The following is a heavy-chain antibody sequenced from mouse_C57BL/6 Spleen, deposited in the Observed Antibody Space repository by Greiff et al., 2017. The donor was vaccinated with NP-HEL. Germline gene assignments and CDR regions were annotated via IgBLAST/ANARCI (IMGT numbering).Heavy chain of an antibody. Sequence: VQLQQPGAELVKPGASVKLSCKASGYTFTSYWMQWVKQRPGQGLEWIGEIDPSDSYTNYNQKFKGKATLTVDTSSSTAYMQLSSLTSEDSAVYYCARSRVDYWGQGTTLTVSS. J-gene: IGHJ2*01. CDR1: GYTFTSYW. CDR2: IDPSDSYT. V-gene: IGHV1-50*01. CDR3: ARSRVDY.